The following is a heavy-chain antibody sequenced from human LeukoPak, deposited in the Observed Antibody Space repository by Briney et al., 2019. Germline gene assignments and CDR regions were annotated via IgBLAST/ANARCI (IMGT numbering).Heavy chain of an antibody. CDR1: GLTVSSKY. D-gene: IGHD3-10*01. V-gene: IGHV3-53*01. J-gene: IGHJ4*02. Sequence: PGGSLRLSCAASGLTVSSKYMSWVRQAPGKGLEWVSVMYSGGSTYYADSVEGRFTISRDSSKNTVYLQMSSLRAEDTAVYYCASVTMVRGPHFDYWGQGTLVTVSS. CDR2: MYSGGST. CDR3: ASVTMVRGPHFDY.